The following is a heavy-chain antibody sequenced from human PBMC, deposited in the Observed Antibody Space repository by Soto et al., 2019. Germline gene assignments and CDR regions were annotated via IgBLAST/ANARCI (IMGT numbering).Heavy chain of an antibody. CDR2: MSGRGSYI. V-gene: IGHV3-21*02. Sequence: EVQLVESGGGLVKPGESLRLSCAASGFTFSSYSMNWVRQAPGKGLELVSVMSGRGSYIYYAESLKGRFTISRDNAKNSVYLQMNNLRAEDTGVYYCAREASNWSSHFDCWGQGTLVTVSS. D-gene: IGHD6-13*01. J-gene: IGHJ4*02. CDR3: AREASNWSSHFDC. CDR1: GFTFSSYS.